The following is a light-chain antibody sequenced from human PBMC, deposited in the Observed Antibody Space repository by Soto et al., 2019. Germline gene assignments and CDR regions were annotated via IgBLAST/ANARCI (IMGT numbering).Light chain of an antibody. J-gene: IGLJ2*01. V-gene: IGLV2-8*01. CDR3: SSYAGSNKVI. CDR1: SSDVGSYNF. CDR2: DVT. Sequence: QSVLTQPPSASGSPGQSVTISCTGTSSDVGSYNFVSWYQQHPGKAPKLTIYDVTKRPSGVPDRFSGSKSGNTASLTVSGLQAEDEADYYCSSYAGSNKVIFGGGTKLTVL.